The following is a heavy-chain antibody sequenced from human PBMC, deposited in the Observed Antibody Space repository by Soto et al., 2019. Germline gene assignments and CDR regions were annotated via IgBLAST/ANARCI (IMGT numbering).Heavy chain of an antibody. CDR2: IHYSGST. CDR3: ASRAGSGSYSGWFDP. Sequence: QVQLQESGPGLVKPSQILSLACTVSGGSMSSGGYYWNWIRHHPGKGLEWIGYIHYSGSTYYNPSLKSRVIISVDTSKNQFSLKLSFVTAADTAVYYCASRAGSGSYSGWFDPWGHGTLVSVSS. J-gene: IGHJ5*02. CDR1: GGSMSSGGYY. V-gene: IGHV4-31*03. D-gene: IGHD3-10*01.